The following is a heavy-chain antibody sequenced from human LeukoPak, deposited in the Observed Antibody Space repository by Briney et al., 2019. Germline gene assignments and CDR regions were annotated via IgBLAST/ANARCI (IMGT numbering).Heavy chain of an antibody. D-gene: IGHD6-13*01. V-gene: IGHV3-11*01. J-gene: IGHJ4*02. Sequence: GGSLRLSCAASGFTFSDYYMSWIRQAPGKGLEWVSYISSSGSTIYYADSVKGRFTISRDNAKNSLYLQMNSLRAEDTAAYYCARSNAAAGTKYDYWGQGTLVTVSS. CDR1: GFTFSDYY. CDR2: ISSSGSTI. CDR3: ARSNAAAGTKYDY.